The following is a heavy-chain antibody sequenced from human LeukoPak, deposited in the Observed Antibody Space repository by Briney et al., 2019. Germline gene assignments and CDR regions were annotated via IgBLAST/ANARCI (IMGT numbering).Heavy chain of an antibody. CDR3: ARGLAYNFDSSAYFLDY. D-gene: IGHD3-22*01. CDR2: ISSDGSNK. Sequence: PGGSLRLSCATSGFTFSSYAMHWVRQAPGKGLEWVAVISSDGSNKYYADSVKGRFTISRDNSKNTLYLQMNSLRAEDTAVYYCARGLAYNFDSSAYFLDYWGQGTLVTVSS. V-gene: IGHV3-30*04. CDR1: GFTFSSYA. J-gene: IGHJ4*02.